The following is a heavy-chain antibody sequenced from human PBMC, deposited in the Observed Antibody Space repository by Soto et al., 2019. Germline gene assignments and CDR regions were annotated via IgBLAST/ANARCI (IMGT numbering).Heavy chain of an antibody. D-gene: IGHD1-26*01. CDR1: GGTFSSYA. Sequence: ASVKVSCKASGGTFSSYAISWVRQAPGQGLEWMGGIIPILGTANYAQKFQGRVTITADESTSTAYMELSSLRSEDTAVYYCAREAGAWELLRGFDYWGQGTLVTVSS. CDR2: IIPILGTA. CDR3: AREAGAWELLRGFDY. J-gene: IGHJ4*02. V-gene: IGHV1-69*13.